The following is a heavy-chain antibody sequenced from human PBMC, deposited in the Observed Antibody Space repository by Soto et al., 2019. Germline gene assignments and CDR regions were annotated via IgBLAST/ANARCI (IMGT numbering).Heavy chain of an antibody. V-gene: IGHV4-31*03. CDR3: ARSVFP. Sequence: QGQRQESGPGLVKPSQTLSLTCTVSGGSISSGGYYWSGIRQHPGKGLEWIGYIYYSGSTYYNPSLQRRVTISVDPSKSPSSLRLSSVTAADTAVYYCARSVFPWGQGTLVTVSS. J-gene: IGHJ5*02. CDR2: IYYSGST. CDR1: GGSISSGGYY.